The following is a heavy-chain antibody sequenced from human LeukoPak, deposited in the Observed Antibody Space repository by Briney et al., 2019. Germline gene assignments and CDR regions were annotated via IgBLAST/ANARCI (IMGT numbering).Heavy chain of an antibody. CDR1: GFTFSSYW. V-gene: IGHV3-7*01. CDR3: ARDYFSRAALLGYFDL. CDR2: IKQDGSEK. Sequence: PGGSLRLSCAASGFTFSSYWMSWVRQAPGKGLEWVANIKQDGSEKYYVDSVKGRFTISRDNAKNSPYLQMNSLRAEDTAVYYCARDYFSRAALLGYFDLWGRGTLVTVSS. D-gene: IGHD2-15*01. J-gene: IGHJ2*01.